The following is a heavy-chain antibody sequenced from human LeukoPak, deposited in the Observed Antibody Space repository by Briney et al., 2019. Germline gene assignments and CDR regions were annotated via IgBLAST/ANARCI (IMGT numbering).Heavy chain of an antibody. D-gene: IGHD1-26*01. CDR2: ISYDGSNK. CDR1: GFTFSSYA. Sequence: GSLRLSCAASGFTFSSYAMHWVRQAPGKGLEWVAVISYDGSNKYYADSVKGRFTISRDNSKNTLYLQMNSLRAEDTAVYYCATGGRLWELLPSYYFDYWGQGTLVTVSS. J-gene: IGHJ4*02. V-gene: IGHV3-30-3*01. CDR3: ATGGRLWELLPSYYFDY.